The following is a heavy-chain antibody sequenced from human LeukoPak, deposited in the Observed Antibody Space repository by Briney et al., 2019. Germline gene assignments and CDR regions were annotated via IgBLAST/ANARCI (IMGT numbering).Heavy chain of an antibody. CDR3: ARAPAATVTTGYYYGMDV. V-gene: IGHV4-31*03. CDR2: IYYSGST. Sequence: SQTLSLTCTVSGGSISSGGYYWSWTRQHPGKGLEWIGYIYYSGSTYYNPSLKSRVTISVDTSKNQFSLKLSSVTAADTAVYYCARAPAATVTTGYYYGMDVWGQGTTVTVSS. J-gene: IGHJ6*02. D-gene: IGHD4-17*01. CDR1: GGSISSGGYY.